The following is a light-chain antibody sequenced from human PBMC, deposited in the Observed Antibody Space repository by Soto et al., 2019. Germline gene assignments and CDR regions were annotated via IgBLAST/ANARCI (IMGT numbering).Light chain of an antibody. J-gene: IGKJ1*01. CDR1: QSISSW. CDR2: QAS. V-gene: IGKV1-5*03. Sequence: DIHMTQSPSSVSASVGDRFTITCRASQSISSWLAWYQQKPGKAPKLLVYQASTLESGVPLRFRGSGSGTEFTLTINSLQSDDFATYYCQQYDSYSWTFGQGTKVDIK. CDR3: QQYDSYSWT.